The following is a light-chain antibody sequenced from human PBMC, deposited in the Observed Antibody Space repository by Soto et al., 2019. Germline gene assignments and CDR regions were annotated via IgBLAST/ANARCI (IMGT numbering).Light chain of an antibody. CDR1: QSIISY. Sequence: DLQMTQSPSSLSASVGDRVTITCRASQSIISYLNWYQQKPGKAPKLLIYAASSLQSGVPSRFSGSGAGTYFTLTISSLQPEDFATYYCQQGYSTPYTFGQGTKLEIK. J-gene: IGKJ2*01. V-gene: IGKV1-39*01. CDR3: QQGYSTPYT. CDR2: AAS.